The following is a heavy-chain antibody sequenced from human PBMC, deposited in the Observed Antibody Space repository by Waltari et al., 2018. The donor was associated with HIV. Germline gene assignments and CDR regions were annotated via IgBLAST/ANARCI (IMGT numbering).Heavy chain of an antibody. V-gene: IGHV3-21*01. Sequence: EVQLVESGGGLVKPGGSLRLSCAASGFTFSSYSMNCVRQAPGKGLEWVSSISSSSSYIYDADSVKGRFTSSRDNAKNSLYLQMNSLRAEDTAVYYCARGGIQLWESYWYFDLWGRGTLVTVSS. D-gene: IGHD5-18*01. CDR1: GFTFSSYS. J-gene: IGHJ2*01. CDR2: ISSSSSYI. CDR3: ARGGIQLWESYWYFDL.